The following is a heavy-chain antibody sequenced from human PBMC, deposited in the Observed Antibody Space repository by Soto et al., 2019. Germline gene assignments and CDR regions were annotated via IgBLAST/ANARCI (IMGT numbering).Heavy chain of an antibody. CDR3: ARRANYFDY. CDR1: GGSISSGAYY. Sequence: SETLSLTCTVSGGSISSGAYYWTWIRQHPGKGLEWIGYIYYSGTTYYNPSLKSRVTISLDTSKNQFSLKLSSVTAADTAVYYCARRANYFDYWGQGTLVTVSS. CDR2: IYYSGTT. V-gene: IGHV4-31*03. J-gene: IGHJ4*02.